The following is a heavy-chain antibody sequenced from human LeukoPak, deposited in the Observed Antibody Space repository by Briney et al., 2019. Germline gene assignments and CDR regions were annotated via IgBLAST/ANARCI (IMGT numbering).Heavy chain of an antibody. Sequence: GGSLRLSCAASGFTFSSYWMHWVRQAPGKGLVWVSRINSDGSSTSYADSVKGRFTISRDNAKNTLYLQMNSLRAEDTAVYYCARDRPIYDFWGGYYYGMDVWGQGTTVTVSS. CDR3: ARDRPIYDFWGGYYYGMDV. D-gene: IGHD3-3*01. CDR2: INSDGSST. CDR1: GFTFSSYW. V-gene: IGHV3-74*01. J-gene: IGHJ6*02.